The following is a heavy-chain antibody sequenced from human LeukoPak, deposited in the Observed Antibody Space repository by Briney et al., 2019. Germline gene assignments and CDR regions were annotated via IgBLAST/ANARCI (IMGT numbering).Heavy chain of an antibody. CDR3: ARYNTSNRGFSAVDY. CDR2: ISNSGST. J-gene: IGHJ4*02. D-gene: IGHD3-10*01. CDR1: GASINNYH. V-gene: IGHV4-59*13. Sequence: SETLSLTCSVSGASINNYHWSWIRQSPGKGLEWIGFISNSGSTYYSASLKSRVTISVDTSKNHFSLNLRSVTAADTALYYCARYNTSNRGFSAVDYWGQGTLVTVSS.